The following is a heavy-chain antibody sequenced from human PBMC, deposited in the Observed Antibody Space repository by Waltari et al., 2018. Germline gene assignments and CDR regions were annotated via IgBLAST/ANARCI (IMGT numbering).Heavy chain of an antibody. Sequence: EVQLVESGGGLVQPGGSLRLSCAASGFTFSSYDMPWVRQATGKGLEWVSAIGTAGDTYYPGSVKGRFTISRENAKNSLYLQMNSLRAGDTAVYYCARGIQDGREDAFDIWGQGTMVTVSS. CDR3: ARGIQDGREDAFDI. J-gene: IGHJ3*02. V-gene: IGHV3-13*01. D-gene: IGHD1-26*01. CDR2: IGTAGDT. CDR1: GFTFSSYD.